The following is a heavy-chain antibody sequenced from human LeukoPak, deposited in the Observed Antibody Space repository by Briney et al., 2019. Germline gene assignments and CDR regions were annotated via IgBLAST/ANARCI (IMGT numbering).Heavy chain of an antibody. CDR3: ARGYTFSDAFDI. J-gene: IGHJ3*02. CDR1: GYTFTSYD. Sequence: ASVKVSCKASGYTFTSYDINWVRQATGQGLEWMGWMNPNSGNTGYAQKFQGRVTMTRNTSISTAYMELSSLRSEDTAAYYCARGYTFSDAFDIWGQGTMVTVSS. D-gene: IGHD2-2*02. CDR2: MNPNSGNT. V-gene: IGHV1-8*01.